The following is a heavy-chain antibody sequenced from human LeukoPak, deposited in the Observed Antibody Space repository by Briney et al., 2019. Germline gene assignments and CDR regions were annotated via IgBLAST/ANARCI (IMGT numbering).Heavy chain of an antibody. J-gene: IGHJ6*03. D-gene: IGHD2-2*01. CDR3: ARGRTGYQLLPTKKDYSYYYVDV. Sequence: SETLSLTCAVYGGSFSGHYWSWIRQPPGKGLEWIGEINHSGSTNYNPSLKSQVTISLDTSKNQFSLKLTSVTAADTAVYYCARGRTGYQLLPTKKDYSYYYVDVWDKGTTVTVSS. CDR1: GGSFSGHY. CDR2: INHSGST. V-gene: IGHV4-34*01.